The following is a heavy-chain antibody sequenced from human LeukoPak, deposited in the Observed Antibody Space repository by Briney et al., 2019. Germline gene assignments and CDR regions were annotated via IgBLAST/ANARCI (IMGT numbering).Heavy chain of an antibody. Sequence: SETLSLTCTVSGASIPSSYYWSWIRQPPGKGLECIGYITASGNTNYNPSLKSRVTISVDTSKSQFSLNLSSVTAADTAIYYCARLTGGGSYWGYFDYWGQGNLVTVSS. CDR1: GASIPSSYY. CDR3: ARLTGGGSYWGYFDY. J-gene: IGHJ4*02. V-gene: IGHV4-4*09. D-gene: IGHD1-26*01. CDR2: ITASGNT.